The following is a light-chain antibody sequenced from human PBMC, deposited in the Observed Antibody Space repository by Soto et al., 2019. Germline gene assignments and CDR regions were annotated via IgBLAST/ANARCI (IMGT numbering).Light chain of an antibody. CDR2: DAS. Sequence: EIVLTQSPATLSLSPGERATLSCRASQSVSSYLACYQQKHGQAPRLLIYDASNRATGSPAMFSGSGSGTDFTPTSSMLEAEDFVFYYCQQRSNRPLTFGGGTKVEIK. J-gene: IGKJ4*01. V-gene: IGKV3-11*01. CDR1: QSVSSY. CDR3: QQRSNRPLT.